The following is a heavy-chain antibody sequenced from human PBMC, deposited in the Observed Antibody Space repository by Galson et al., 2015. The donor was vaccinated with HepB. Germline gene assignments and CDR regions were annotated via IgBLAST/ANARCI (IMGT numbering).Heavy chain of an antibody. CDR1: GFTFSNYA. Sequence: SLRLSCAASGFTFSNYAMHWVRQAPGKGLEHVSGISSNGGSTYYANSVKGRFTISRDNSKNTLYLQMGSLRDEDMAVYYCARGLRGSGWYYFDFWGQGTLVTVSS. V-gene: IGHV3-64*01. CDR3: ARGLRGSGWYYFDF. D-gene: IGHD6-19*01. CDR2: ISSNGGST. J-gene: IGHJ4*02.